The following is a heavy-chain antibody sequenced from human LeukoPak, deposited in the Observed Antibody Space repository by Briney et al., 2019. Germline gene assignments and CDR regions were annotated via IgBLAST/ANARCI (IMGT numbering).Heavy chain of an antibody. V-gene: IGHV3-66*01. CDR3: ARDSSSWYDFDY. D-gene: IGHD6-13*01. J-gene: IGHJ4*02. Sequence: GGSLRLSCAASGFTVSSNYMSWVRQAPGKGLEWVSVIYSGGSTYYADSVKGRFTISRDNSKNTLYLQMNSLRAEDTAVYYCARDSSSWYDFDYWGQGTLVTVSS. CDR2: IYSGGST. CDR1: GFTVSSNY.